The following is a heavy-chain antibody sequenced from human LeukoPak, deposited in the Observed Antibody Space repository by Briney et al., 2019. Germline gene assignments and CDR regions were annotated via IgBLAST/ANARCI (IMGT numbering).Heavy chain of an antibody. J-gene: IGHJ4*02. CDR2: INHSGST. CDR1: GGSFSGYY. CDR3: ARSAMVRASDY. D-gene: IGHD3-10*01. Sequence: PSETLSLTCAVYGGSFSGYYWSWIRQPPGKGLEWIGEINHSGSTNYNPPLKSRVTISVDTSKSQFSLKLSSVTAADTAVYYCARSAMVRASDYWGQGTLVTVSS. V-gene: IGHV4-34*01.